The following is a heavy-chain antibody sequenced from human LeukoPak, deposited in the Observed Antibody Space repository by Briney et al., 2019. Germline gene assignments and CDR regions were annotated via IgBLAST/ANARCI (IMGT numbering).Heavy chain of an antibody. Sequence: GGSLRLSCAASGFTFSSYAMHWVRQAPGKGLEWVAVISYDGSNKYYADSVKGRFTISRDNSKNTLYLQMNSLRAEDTAVYYCARSYDSSGWAMDVWGKGTTVTVSS. CDR2: ISYDGSNK. J-gene: IGHJ6*03. CDR1: GFTFSSYA. CDR3: ARSYDSSGWAMDV. V-gene: IGHV3-30-3*01. D-gene: IGHD3-22*01.